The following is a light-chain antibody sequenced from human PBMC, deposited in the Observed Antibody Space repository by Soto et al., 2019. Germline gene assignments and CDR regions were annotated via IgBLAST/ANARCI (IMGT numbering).Light chain of an antibody. V-gene: IGLV2-14*01. Sequence: QSALTXPAPVSGSPGQSITISCTGTSSDVGGYNYVSWYQQHPGKAPKLMIYEVSNRPSGVSNRSSGSKSGNTASLTISGLQAEDEADYYCSSYTSSTFYVFGTGTKVTVL. CDR2: EVS. CDR3: SSYTSSTFYV. J-gene: IGLJ1*01. CDR1: SSDVGGYNY.